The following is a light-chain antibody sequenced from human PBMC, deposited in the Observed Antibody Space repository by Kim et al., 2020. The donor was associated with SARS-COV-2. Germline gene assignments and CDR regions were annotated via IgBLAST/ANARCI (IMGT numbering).Light chain of an antibody. Sequence: ALGQPVRVTCQGDSLRSYYATWYQQKPGQAPIRVIYGKTNRPSGIPDRFSGSSSGNTASLTITGTQAGDEADYYCNSRDSNDNVVFGGGTQLTVL. V-gene: IGLV3-19*01. J-gene: IGLJ2*01. CDR1: SLRSYY. CDR2: GKT. CDR3: NSRDSNDNVV.